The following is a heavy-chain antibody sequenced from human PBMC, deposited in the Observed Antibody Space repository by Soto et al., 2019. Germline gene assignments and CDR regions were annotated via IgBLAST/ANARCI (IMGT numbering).Heavy chain of an antibody. CDR2: ISGTNGAT. CDR3: VCDSSVWYGFQEWAD. J-gene: IGHJ4*02. V-gene: IGHV1-18*01. D-gene: IGHD6-19*01. Sequence: QVELMQSGAEVQKPGASVKVSCKASGVRFSNSGFSWVRQAPGQGPEWMGWISGTNGATNYAPRFEGRVTMTKDTSTSTAYMELSGLRGDDTAVYYCVCDSSVWYGFQEWADWGQGTPVTVSS. CDR1: GVRFSNSG.